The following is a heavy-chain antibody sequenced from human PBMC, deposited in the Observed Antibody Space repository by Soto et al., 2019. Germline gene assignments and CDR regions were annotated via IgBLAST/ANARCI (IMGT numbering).Heavy chain of an antibody. D-gene: IGHD1-26*01. J-gene: IGHJ4*02. CDR1: VGSFSVYY. Sequence: PSETLSVTCAVYVGSFSVYYWSWIRQPPGKGLDWIGEINHSGSTNYNPSLKSRVTISVDTSKNQFSLKLSSVTAADTAVYYCARDIGGYSGSYWYYFDYWGQGTMVTVSS. CDR2: INHSGST. V-gene: IGHV4-34*01. CDR3: ARDIGGYSGSYWYYFDY.